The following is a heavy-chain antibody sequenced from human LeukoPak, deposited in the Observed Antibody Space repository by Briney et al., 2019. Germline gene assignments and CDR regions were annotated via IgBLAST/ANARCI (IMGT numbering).Heavy chain of an antibody. CDR1: GGSISRSNW. CDR3: ARGGFAYYYDSSGYYYFDY. Sequence: PSETLSLTCAGSGGSISRSNWGSGVRQPPGQGLAWIGDIYYSESTNYNPSLKSRVTISVDTSKNQFSMKLSSVTAADTAVYYCARGGFAYYYDSSGYYYFDYWGQGTLVTVSS. CDR2: IYYSEST. J-gene: IGHJ4*02. V-gene: IGHV4-4*02. D-gene: IGHD3-22*01.